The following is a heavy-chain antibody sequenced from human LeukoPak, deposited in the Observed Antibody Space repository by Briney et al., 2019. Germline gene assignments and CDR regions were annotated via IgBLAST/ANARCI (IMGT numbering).Heavy chain of an antibody. CDR2: TSYCEST. CDR3: ALRTRSFSYTYGDAYYCYYMVV. D-gene: IGHD5-18*01. V-gene: IGHV4-59*02. Sequence: SDPQSLLCSVCIRLESFDSGSGIRHPPRQGLEWIVYTSYCESTSFNPSLKSPVTISVDPSKSQLSLKLRSVTAADTAVYYCALRTRSFSYTYGDAYYCYYMVVWGKGTT. J-gene: IGHJ6*03. CDR1: IRLESFDS.